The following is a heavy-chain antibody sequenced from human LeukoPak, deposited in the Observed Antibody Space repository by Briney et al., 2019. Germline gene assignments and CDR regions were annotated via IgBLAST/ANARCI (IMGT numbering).Heavy chain of an antibody. Sequence: GGSLRLSCAASGFTFSSYAMHWVRQAPGKGLEWVAVISYDGSNTYYADSAKGRFTISRDNSKNTLYLQMNSLRAEDTAVYYCARLYSSGWYFDYWGQGTLVTVSS. CDR2: ISYDGSNT. CDR1: GFTFSSYA. V-gene: IGHV3-30*04. D-gene: IGHD6-19*01. J-gene: IGHJ4*02. CDR3: ARLYSSGWYFDY.